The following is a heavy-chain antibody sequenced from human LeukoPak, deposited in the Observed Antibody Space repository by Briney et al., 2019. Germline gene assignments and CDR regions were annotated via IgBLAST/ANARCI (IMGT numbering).Heavy chain of an antibody. CDR2: MNPNSGNT. CDR3: ARAPPYYDSSGYYLGY. D-gene: IGHD3-22*01. V-gene: IGHV1-8*03. CDR1: GYTFTSYA. Sequence: GASVKVSCKASGYTFTSYAMNWVRQAPGQGLEWMGWMNPNSGNTGYAQKFQGRVTITRNTSISTAYMELSSLRSEDTAVYYCARAPPYYDSSGYYLGYWGQGTLVTVSS. J-gene: IGHJ4*02.